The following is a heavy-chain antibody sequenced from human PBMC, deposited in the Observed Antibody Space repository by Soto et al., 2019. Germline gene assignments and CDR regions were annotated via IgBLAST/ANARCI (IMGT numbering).Heavy chain of an antibody. CDR2: MNPNSGDT. CDR3: ARVGGNWNDDYFDY. J-gene: IGHJ4*01. Sequence: QVQLVQSGAEVKKPGASVKVSCKTSGYTFSDHDINWVRQATGQGPEWLGWMNPNSGDTGYGQNFQGRVTVTRDTSTRTAYMELSSLRSEDTPVYYCARVGGNWNDDYFDYWGHGTLVTVSS. D-gene: IGHD1-1*01. CDR1: GYTFSDHD. V-gene: IGHV1-8*01.